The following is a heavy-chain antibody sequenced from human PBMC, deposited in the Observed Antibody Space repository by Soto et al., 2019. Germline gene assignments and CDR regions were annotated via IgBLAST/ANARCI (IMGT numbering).Heavy chain of an antibody. CDR3: ARVGTGNWYFDL. V-gene: IGHV3-74*01. J-gene: IGHJ2*01. Sequence: EVQLVESGGGLVQPGGSLRLSCAASAFTFSRYWMHWVRQAPGKGLVWVSRINSDGSTISYADSVKGRFTISRDNAKNTLYLQMNNLSAEDTAVYYCARVGTGNWYFDLWGRGTLVTVSS. CDR1: AFTFSRYW. CDR2: INSDGSTI. D-gene: IGHD1-1*01.